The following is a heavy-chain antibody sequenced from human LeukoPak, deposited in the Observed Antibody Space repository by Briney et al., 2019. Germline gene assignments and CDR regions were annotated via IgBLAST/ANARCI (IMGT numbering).Heavy chain of an antibody. Sequence: GESLKISCKGFGYSFTDYWIAWVRQMPGKGLEWMGMIYPADSDTRYSPSFQGQVTISGDKSINTAYLQWSSLKASDTAMYYCASGSSSWYERAYPDYWGQGTLVTVSS. J-gene: IGHJ4*02. D-gene: IGHD6-13*01. CDR2: IYPADSDT. V-gene: IGHV5-51*01. CDR3: ASGSSSWYERAYPDY. CDR1: GYSFTDYW.